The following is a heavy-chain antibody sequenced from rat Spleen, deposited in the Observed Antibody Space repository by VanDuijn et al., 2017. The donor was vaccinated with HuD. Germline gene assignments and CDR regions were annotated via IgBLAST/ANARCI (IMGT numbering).Heavy chain of an antibody. D-gene: IGHD1-12*02. V-gene: IGHV5-19*01. J-gene: IGHJ4*01. CDR2: ISPTGAIT. CDR3: ATDGYFDGIYYSVYVMDA. CDR1: GFTFSNYG. Sequence: EVQLVGSGGGLVQPGRSLKLSCAASGFTFSNYGMHWIRQAPTKGLEWVTSISPTGAITNYRYSVKGRFTIARDNAKNTLYLQMDSLRSEDSATYYCATDGYFDGIYYSVYVMDAWGQGASVTVSS.